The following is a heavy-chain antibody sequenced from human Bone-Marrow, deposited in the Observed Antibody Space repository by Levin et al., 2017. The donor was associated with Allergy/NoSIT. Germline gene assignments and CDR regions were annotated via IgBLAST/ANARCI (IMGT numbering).Heavy chain of an antibody. D-gene: IGHD3-22*01. Sequence: GGSLRLSCAASGFTFSTYGMNWVRQAPGKGLEWVSGISGSGAGTYYADSVKGRFTISRDNSKNTFYLQMNSLRAEDTAVYYCARGGTSGNYAPYNYVDRWGQGTLVTVSS. CDR3: ARGGTSGNYAPYNYVDR. J-gene: IGHJ5*02. CDR1: GFTFSTYG. CDR2: ISGSGAGT. V-gene: IGHV3-23*01.